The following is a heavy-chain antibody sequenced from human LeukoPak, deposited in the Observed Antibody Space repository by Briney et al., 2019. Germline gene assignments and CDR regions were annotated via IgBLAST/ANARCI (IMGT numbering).Heavy chain of an antibody. D-gene: IGHD3-22*01. Sequence: GASVKVSCKASGGTFSSYPISWVRQAPGQGLEWMGGIIPICGRANNAQKVQGRVTITTDESTSTDYMELRRMRSEETAVYYCARDPYDSSGYYHWSDAWGHGTLVTVSS. CDR2: IIPICGRA. CDR3: ARDPYDSSGYYHWSDA. J-gene: IGHJ5*01. V-gene: IGHV1-69*05. CDR1: GGTFSSYP.